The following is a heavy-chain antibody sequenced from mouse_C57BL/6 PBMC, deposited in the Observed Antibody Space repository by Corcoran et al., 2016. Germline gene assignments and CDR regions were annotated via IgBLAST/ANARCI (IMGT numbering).Heavy chain of an antibody. CDR2: INPNNGGT. CDR1: GYTFTDYY. D-gene: IGHD1-1*01. Sequence: EVQLQQSGPELVKPGASVKISCKASGYTFTDYYMNWVKQSHGKSLEWIGDINPNNGGTSYNQKFKGKATLTVDKSSSTAYMELRSLTSEDSAVYYCADGSSGYWGQGTTLTVSS. J-gene: IGHJ2*01. V-gene: IGHV1-26*01. CDR3: ADGSSGY.